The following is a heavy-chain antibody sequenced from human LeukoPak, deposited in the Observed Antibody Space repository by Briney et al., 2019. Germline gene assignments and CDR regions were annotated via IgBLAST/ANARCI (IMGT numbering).Heavy chain of an antibody. CDR2: ISSRSSYI. V-gene: IGHV3-21*01. Sequence: GGSLRFSCEASGFTLSNYSMNWVRQAPGKGLEWVSSISSRSSYIYYSDSLKGRFTISRDNAKNSLFLQLHSLSVEDTAVCYCARTLAARIQSPYYYGLDVWGQGTPVTVSS. D-gene: IGHD6-6*01. CDR1: GFTLSNYS. CDR3: ARTLAARIQSPYYYGLDV. J-gene: IGHJ6*02.